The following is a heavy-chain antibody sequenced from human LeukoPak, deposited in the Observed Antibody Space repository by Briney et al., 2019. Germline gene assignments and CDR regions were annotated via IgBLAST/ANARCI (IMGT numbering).Heavy chain of an antibody. Sequence: PGGSLRLSCAASGFTVSSNYMSWVRQAPGKGLEWVAVISYDGSNKYYADSVKGRFTISRDNSKNTLYLQMNSLRAEDTAVYYCARGSGGFDYWGQGTLVTVSS. CDR1: GFTVSSNY. CDR2: ISYDGSNK. V-gene: IGHV3-30*03. D-gene: IGHD3-10*01. CDR3: ARGSGGFDY. J-gene: IGHJ4*02.